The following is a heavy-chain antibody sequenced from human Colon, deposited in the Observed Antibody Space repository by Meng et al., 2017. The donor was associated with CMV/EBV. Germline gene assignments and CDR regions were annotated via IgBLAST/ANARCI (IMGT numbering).Heavy chain of an antibody. Sequence: VGAGGNLVQTGGSLRLSCAASGFSVTDKYMSWVRQAPGKGLEWVSAIHSGGNTYYADSVKGRFTISRDNSKNTLYLQMNSVRAEDTAVYHCARDPGHGQSVTYDYWGQGTLVTVSS. J-gene: IGHJ4*02. CDR1: GFSVTDKY. D-gene: IGHD5-18*01. V-gene: IGHV3-66*01. CDR3: ARDPGHGQSVTYDY. CDR2: IHSGGNT.